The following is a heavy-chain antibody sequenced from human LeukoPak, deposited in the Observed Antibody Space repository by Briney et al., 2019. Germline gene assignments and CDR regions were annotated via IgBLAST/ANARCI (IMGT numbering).Heavy chain of an antibody. V-gene: IGHV4-38-2*01. CDR1: GHSTTRGYY. D-gene: IGHD3-10*01. J-gene: IGHJ4*02. Sequence: SETLSLTCAISGHSTTRGYYWAWVRQSPGKGLEWIATFFQSHRSFYNASLESRVTVSLDTSKSQFSLNLTSVTAADTAVYYWARVLSFPYLLDSWGRGTQVTVS. CDR2: FFQSHRS. CDR3: ARVLSFPYLLDS.